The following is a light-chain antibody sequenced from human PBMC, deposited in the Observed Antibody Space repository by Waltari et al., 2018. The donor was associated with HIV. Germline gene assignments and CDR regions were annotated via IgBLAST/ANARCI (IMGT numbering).Light chain of an antibody. V-gene: IGLV2-23*02. CDR3: CSYAGGRVFVL. CDR2: EVG. CDR1: ISDIGSYNL. J-gene: IGLJ2*01. Sequence: QSALTQPASVSGSPGQSITISCTGTISDIGSYNLVSWYQQYPGRAPKLIIYEVGKRPSGVSDRFSGYKSGNRASLTVAGLKVEDEADYYCCSYAGGRVFVLFGGGTRLTV.